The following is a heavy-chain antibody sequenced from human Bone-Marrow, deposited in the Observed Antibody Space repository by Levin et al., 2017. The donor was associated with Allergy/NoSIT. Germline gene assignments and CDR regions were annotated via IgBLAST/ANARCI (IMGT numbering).Heavy chain of an antibody. V-gene: IGHV3-23*01. CDR1: GFTSTTYA. CDR2: ISGSGDTT. CDR3: ARYPIALVNAYFDY. J-gene: IGHJ4*02. Sequence: GESLKISCAASGFTSTTYAMSWVRQAPGKGLQWVSGISGSGDTTYYADSVSGRFTISRDNSKNTLFLQMNSLRAEDTAEYFCARYPIALVNAYFDYWGQGALVTVSS. D-gene: IGHD6-19*01.